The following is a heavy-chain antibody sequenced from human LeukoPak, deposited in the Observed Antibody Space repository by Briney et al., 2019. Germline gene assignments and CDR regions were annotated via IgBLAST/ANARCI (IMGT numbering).Heavy chain of an antibody. CDR2: INPNSGGT. Sequence: ASVKVSCKASGYTFTGYYMHWVRQAPGQELEWMGWINPNSGGTNYAQKFQGRVTMTRDTSISTAYMELSRLRSDDTAVYYCARALRSGYSFGYMDVWGKGTTVTVSS. CDR1: GYTFTGYY. V-gene: IGHV1-2*02. D-gene: IGHD3-3*01. CDR3: ARALRSGYSFGYMDV. J-gene: IGHJ6*03.